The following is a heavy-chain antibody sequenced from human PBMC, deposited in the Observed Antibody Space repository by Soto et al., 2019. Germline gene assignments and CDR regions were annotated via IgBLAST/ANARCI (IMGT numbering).Heavy chain of an antibody. CDR3: ATSSWFSIDA. D-gene: IGHD6-13*01. CDR1: TDSIDSSTW. CDR2: ISHSGTT. Sequence: QVQLQESGPGLVKPSETLSLTCDVSTDSIDSSTWWSWVRQPPGKGLEWIGEISHSGTTNYNPSLTSRAATSVDKSTKQFSLKLTSVTAADTAVYYCATSSWFSIDAWGQGTMVTVSS. V-gene: IGHV4-4*02. J-gene: IGHJ3*01.